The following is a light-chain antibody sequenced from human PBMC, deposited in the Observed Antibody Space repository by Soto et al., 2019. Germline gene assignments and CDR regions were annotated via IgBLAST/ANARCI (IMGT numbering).Light chain of an antibody. V-gene: IGLV2-14*01. Sequence: QSALTQPASVSGSPGQSVTISCTGTSSDVGGYNYVSWYQQLPGEAPKLIIYGVTDRPSGVPDRFSGSKSGNTASLTISGLQAADEADYYCSLYTSENAYVFGTGTKLTVL. CDR2: GVT. CDR3: SLYTSENAYV. J-gene: IGLJ1*01. CDR1: SSDVGGYNY.